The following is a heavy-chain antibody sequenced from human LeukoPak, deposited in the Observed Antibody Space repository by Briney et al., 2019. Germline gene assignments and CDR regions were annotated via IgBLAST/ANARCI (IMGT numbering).Heavy chain of an antibody. Sequence: GASVKVSCKASGYTFTSYGISWVRQAPGQGLEWMGGIIPIFGTANYAQKFQGRVTITADESTSTAYMELSSLRSEDTAVYYCARMSRNYVWGSYRPYHHPPFDYWGQGTLVTVSS. CDR2: IIPIFGTA. V-gene: IGHV1-69*13. J-gene: IGHJ4*02. CDR1: GYTFTSYG. CDR3: ARMSRNYVWGSYRPYHHPPFDY. D-gene: IGHD3-16*02.